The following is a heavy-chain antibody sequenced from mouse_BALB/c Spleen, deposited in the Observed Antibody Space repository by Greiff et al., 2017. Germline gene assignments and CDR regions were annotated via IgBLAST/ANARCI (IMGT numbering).Heavy chain of an antibody. Sequence: EVQRVESGPGLVKPSQSLSLTCSVTGYSITSGYYWNWIRQFPGNKLEWMGYISYGGSNNYNPSLKNRISITRDTSKNQFFLKLNSVTTEDTATYYCAREGYFDYWGQGTTLTVSS. CDR3: AREGYFDY. CDR2: ISYGGSN. V-gene: IGHV3-6*02. J-gene: IGHJ2*01. CDR1: GYSITSGYY.